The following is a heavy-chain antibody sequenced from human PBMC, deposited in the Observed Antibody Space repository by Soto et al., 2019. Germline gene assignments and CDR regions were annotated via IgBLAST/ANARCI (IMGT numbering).Heavy chain of an antibody. CDR2: IYSGGST. D-gene: IGHD4-17*01. V-gene: IGHV3-53*01. J-gene: IGHJ6*02. CDR1: GFTVSSNY. CDR3: ARDLTTVVTYYYGMDV. Sequence: PGGSLRLSCAASGFTVSSNYMSWARQAPGKGLEWVSFIYSGGSTYYADSVKGRFTISRDNSKNTLYLQMNSLRAEDTAVYYCARDLTTVVTYYYGMDVWGQGTTVTVSS.